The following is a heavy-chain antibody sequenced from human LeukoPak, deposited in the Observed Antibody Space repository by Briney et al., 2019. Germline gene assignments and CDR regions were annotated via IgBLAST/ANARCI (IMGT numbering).Heavy chain of an antibody. CDR2: IRYDGSNK. CDR1: GFTFSSYG. D-gene: IGHD4-17*01. J-gene: IGHJ3*02. Sequence: GGSLRLSCAASGFTFSSYGMHWVRQAPGKGLEWVAFIRYDGSNKYYADSVKGRFTISRDNSKNTLYLQMNSLRAEDTAVYYCAKIYGDYPRAAFDIWGQGTMVTVSS. CDR3: AKIYGDYPRAAFDI. V-gene: IGHV3-30*02.